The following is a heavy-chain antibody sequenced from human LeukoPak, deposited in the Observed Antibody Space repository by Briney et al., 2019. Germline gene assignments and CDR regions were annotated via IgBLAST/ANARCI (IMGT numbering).Heavy chain of an antibody. V-gene: IGHV3-64*02. Sequence: GGSLRLSCAASGLTFSSYAMHWVRQAPGKGLEYVSGINSNGDKTYYSDSVKGRFTISRDNSKNTLFLRMGSLRGDDMGVYYCAREPGARLTGGPGDAFDVWGQGTMVIVSP. D-gene: IGHD7-27*01. CDR3: AREPGARLTGGPGDAFDV. J-gene: IGHJ3*01. CDR1: GLTFSSYA. CDR2: INSNGDKT.